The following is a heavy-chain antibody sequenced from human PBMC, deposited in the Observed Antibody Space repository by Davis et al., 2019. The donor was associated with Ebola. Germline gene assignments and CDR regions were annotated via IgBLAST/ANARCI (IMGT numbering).Heavy chain of an antibody. D-gene: IGHD2-15*01. V-gene: IGHV3-33*01. CDR1: GFTFSNYG. Sequence: GGSLRLSCIASGFTFSNYGMSWVRQAPDKGLEWVAVIWYDGSRKYYGDSVKGRFTISRDNSNNLLYLQMNSLRAEDTAVYYCAIPDCSGANCYSVYIKNWGQGTLVTVSS. CDR2: IWYDGSRK. J-gene: IGHJ4*02. CDR3: AIPDCSGANCYSVYIKN.